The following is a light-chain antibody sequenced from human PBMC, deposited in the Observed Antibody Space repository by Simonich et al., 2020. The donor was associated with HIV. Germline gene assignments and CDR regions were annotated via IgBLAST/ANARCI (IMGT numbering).Light chain of an antibody. Sequence: EIVMTQSPATLSVSPGERATLSCRASQSISSSLAWYQQKPGQAPRLLIYGASTRATGIPARFSGSGSGTDFTRTSSSLEPEDFAVYYCQQRSNWPPLYTFGQETKLEIK. CDR1: QSISSS. CDR3: QQRSNWPPLYT. V-gene: IGKV3-11*01. CDR2: GAS. J-gene: IGKJ2*01.